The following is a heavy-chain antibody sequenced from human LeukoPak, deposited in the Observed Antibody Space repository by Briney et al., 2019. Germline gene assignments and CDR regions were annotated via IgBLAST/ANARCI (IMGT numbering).Heavy chain of an antibody. J-gene: IGHJ4*02. CDR3: AKAAYCTSTSCHFSGYAQRPLDS. V-gene: IGHV3-30*18. CDR1: GFTFNMYG. D-gene: IGHD2-2*01. CDR2: ISNDGTTK. Sequence: GRSLRLSCAASGFTFNMYGMNWVRQTPGKGLEWVAGISNDGTTKVYADSVKGRFTISRDSSKNSMYLQMNSLRAEDTAVYYCAKAAYCTSTSCHFSGYAQRPLDSWGQGTLATVSS.